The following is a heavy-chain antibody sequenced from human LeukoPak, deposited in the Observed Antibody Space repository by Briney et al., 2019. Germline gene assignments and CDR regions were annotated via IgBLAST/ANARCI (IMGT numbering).Heavy chain of an antibody. CDR1: GFTFNNYA. CDR3: AKDFAKYCSGGCDFQH. J-gene: IGHJ1*01. D-gene: IGHD2-15*01. Sequence: GGSLRLSCAASGFTFNNYAMHWVRQAPGKGLEWVAVISYDGPNRYYADSVKGRFIISRDNSKNMLYLQMNGLRAEDTALYYCAKDFAKYCSGGCDFQHWGQGTLVTVSS. CDR2: ISYDGPNR. V-gene: IGHV3-30*18.